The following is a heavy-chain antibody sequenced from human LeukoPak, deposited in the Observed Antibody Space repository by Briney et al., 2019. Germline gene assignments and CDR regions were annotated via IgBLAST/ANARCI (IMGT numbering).Heavy chain of an antibody. V-gene: IGHV4-34*01. D-gene: IGHD6-25*01. CDR1: GGSFSGFY. CDR3: TRGPQIAASPSVRSYYFDY. CDR2: INHSGST. Sequence: PWETLSLTCAVSGGSFSGFYWSWIRQPPGKGLEWIGEINHSGSTNYNTSLKSRVTISVAASKNQFSLKLSSVTAADTAVYYCTRGPQIAASPSVRSYYFDYWGQGTLVSVFS. J-gene: IGHJ4*02.